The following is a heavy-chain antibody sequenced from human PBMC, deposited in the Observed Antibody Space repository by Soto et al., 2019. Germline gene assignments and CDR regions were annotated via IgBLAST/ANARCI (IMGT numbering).Heavy chain of an antibody. J-gene: IGHJ5*02. CDR3: ARDRAEWSPFDNWFDP. V-gene: IGHV1-18*01. Sequence: ASVKVSCKASGYTFTSYGISWVRQAPGQGLEWMGWISAYNGNTNYAQKLQGRVTMTTDTSTSTAYMELRSLRSDDTAVYYCARDRAEWSPFDNWFDPWGQGTLVTVSS. CDR2: ISAYNGNT. CDR1: GYTFTSYG. D-gene: IGHD3-3*01.